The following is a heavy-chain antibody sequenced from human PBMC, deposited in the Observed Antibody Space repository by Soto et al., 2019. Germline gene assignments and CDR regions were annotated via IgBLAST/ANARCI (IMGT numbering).Heavy chain of an antibody. CDR2: IGVPGDP. Sequence: EVQLVESGGGLVQPGGSLRLSCAASGFTLSSYDMHWVRQAAGKTLEWVSAIGVPGDPFYPDSVKGRFTISRENARNSLYLQMNGLRAGDTAVYYCARGQRAEAGSWYCDSWGQGTLVTVSS. D-gene: IGHD6-13*01. V-gene: IGHV3-13*05. CDR3: ARGQRAEAGSWYCDS. CDR1: GFTLSSYD. J-gene: IGHJ4*02.